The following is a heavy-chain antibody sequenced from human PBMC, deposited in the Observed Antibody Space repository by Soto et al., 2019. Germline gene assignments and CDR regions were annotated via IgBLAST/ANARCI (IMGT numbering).Heavy chain of an antibody. Sequence: GSPPVSCAAAVFAGSGYAMIFVRQAPGKGLEWVSAISGSGGSTYYADSVKGRFTISRDNSKNTLYLQMNSLRAEDTAVYYCEKDGWGQWLVPACIDYWGQGTLVTVSS. J-gene: IGHJ4*02. CDR3: EKDGWGQWLVPACIDY. CDR1: VFAGSGYA. CDR2: ISGSGGST. D-gene: IGHD6-19*01. V-gene: IGHV3-23*01.